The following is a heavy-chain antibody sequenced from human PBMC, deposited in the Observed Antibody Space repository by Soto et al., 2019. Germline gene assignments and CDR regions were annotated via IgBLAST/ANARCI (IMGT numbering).Heavy chain of an antibody. D-gene: IGHD3-16*02. J-gene: IGHJ4*02. V-gene: IGHV4-31*03. Sequence: KTSETLSLTCTVSGGSISSGGYYWSWIRQHPGKGLEWIGYIYYSGSTYYNPSLKSRVTISVDTSKNQFSLKLSSVTAADTAVYYCARDRITFGGVIAYFDYWGQGTLVTVSS. CDR3: ARDRITFGGVIAYFDY. CDR1: GGSISSGGYY. CDR2: IYYSGST.